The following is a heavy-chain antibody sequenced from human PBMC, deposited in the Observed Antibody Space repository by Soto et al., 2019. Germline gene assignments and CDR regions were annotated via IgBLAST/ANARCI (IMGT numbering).Heavy chain of an antibody. CDR2: ISGSGDTT. CDR1: GFTFSSYA. V-gene: IGHV3-23*01. CDR3: AKSNPDYGGTSGH. Sequence: PGGPLRLSCAASGFTFSSYAMSWVRQAPGKGLEWVSTISGSGDTTYYAGSVKGRFTISRDNSNNTLYLQMNSLGAEDTAVYYCAKSNPDYGGTSGHWGPGTLVTVSS. J-gene: IGHJ4*02. D-gene: IGHD4-17*01.